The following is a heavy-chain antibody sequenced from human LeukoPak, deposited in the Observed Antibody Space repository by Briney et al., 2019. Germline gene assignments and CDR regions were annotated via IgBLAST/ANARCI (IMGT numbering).Heavy chain of an antibody. CDR2: ISSSSSYI. V-gene: IGHV3-21*01. CDR3: ARRLPLAPYYYGMDV. CDR1: RFTPSSYS. Sequence: GGSLRLSCAPSRFTPSSYSMNSVCHAPGEGLEWVSSISSSSSYIYYADSVKGRFTISRDNAKSSLYLQMNSRRAEDTAVYYCARRLPLAPYYYGMDVWGQGTTVTVSS. J-gene: IGHJ6*02. D-gene: IGHD2-15*01.